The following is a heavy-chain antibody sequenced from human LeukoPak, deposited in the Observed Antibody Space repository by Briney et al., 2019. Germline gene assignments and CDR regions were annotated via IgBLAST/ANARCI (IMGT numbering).Heavy chain of an antibody. CDR3: ARRPSKYYDILTGYYRSEFDY. CDR1: GYTFTGYY. Sequence: GASVKVSCKASGYTFTGYYMHWVRQAPVQGLEWMGWMNPNSGNAGYAQKFQGRVTMTRNTSISTAYMELSSLRSEDTAVYYCARRPSKYYDILTGYYRSEFDYWGQGTLVTVSS. J-gene: IGHJ4*02. CDR2: MNPNSGNA. V-gene: IGHV1-8*02. D-gene: IGHD3-9*01.